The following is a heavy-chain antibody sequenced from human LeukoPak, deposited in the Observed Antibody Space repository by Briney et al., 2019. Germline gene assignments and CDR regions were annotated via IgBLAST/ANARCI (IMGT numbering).Heavy chain of an antibody. CDR3: AREREGPNGYLDY. CDR2: IYISGST. CDR1: GGSISSASYY. V-gene: IGHV4-61*02. Sequence: SQTLSLTCTVSGGSISSASYYWSWIRQPAGKGLEWIGRIYISGSTNYKSSLKSRVTISVDTSKNQFSLKLSSVTAADTAVYYCAREREGPNGYLDYWGQGTLVTVSS. J-gene: IGHJ4*02. D-gene: IGHD5-24*01.